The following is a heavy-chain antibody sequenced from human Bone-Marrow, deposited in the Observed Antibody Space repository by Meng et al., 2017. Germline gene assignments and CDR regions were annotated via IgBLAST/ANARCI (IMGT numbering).Heavy chain of an antibody. Sequence: GESLKISCKGSGYSFTSYWIGWVRQMPGKGLEWMGIIYPGDSDTRYSPSFQGQVTISADKSISTAYLQWSSLKASDTAMYYCARSYDILTGYPNHFDYWGQGTLVTGSS. V-gene: IGHV5-51*01. CDR3: ARSYDILTGYPNHFDY. J-gene: IGHJ4*02. CDR2: IYPGDSDT. CDR1: GYSFTSYW. D-gene: IGHD3-9*01.